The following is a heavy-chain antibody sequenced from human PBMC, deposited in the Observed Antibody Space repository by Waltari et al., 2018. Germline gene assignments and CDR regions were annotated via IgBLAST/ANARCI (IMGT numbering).Heavy chain of an antibody. CDR3: ARGGLDSSSSAGFDY. Sequence: QVQLQQWGAGLLKPSETLSLTCAVYGGSFSGYYWSWIRQPPGKGLEWIGEINHSVSTNYNPSLKSRVTISVDTSKNQFSLKLSSVTAADTAVYYCARGGLDSSSSAGFDYWGQGTLVTVSS. CDR2: INHSVST. D-gene: IGHD6-6*01. CDR1: GGSFSGYY. J-gene: IGHJ4*02. V-gene: IGHV4-34*01.